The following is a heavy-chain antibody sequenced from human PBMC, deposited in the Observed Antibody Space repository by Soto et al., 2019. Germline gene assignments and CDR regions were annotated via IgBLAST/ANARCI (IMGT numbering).Heavy chain of an antibody. CDR3: AIDGEWFGELPNDAFDI. Sequence: GGSLRLSCAASGFTFSSYWMTWVRQAPGKGLEWVAIINQDGSEKYYIDSVKGRFTISRDNSKKSLYLQMNSLRAEDTSLYYFAIDGEWFGELPNDAFDIWGQGTMVIVSS. D-gene: IGHD3-10*01. CDR1: GFTFSSYW. V-gene: IGHV3-7*01. J-gene: IGHJ3*02. CDR2: INQDGSEK.